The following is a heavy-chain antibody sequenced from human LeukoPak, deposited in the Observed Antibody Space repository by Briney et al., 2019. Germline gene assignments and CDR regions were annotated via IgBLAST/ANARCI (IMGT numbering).Heavy chain of an antibody. CDR3: AKSVYQLPPYFDY. D-gene: IGHD2-2*01. Sequence: GGSLRLSCAASGFTFSSYWMHWARQAPGKGLVWVSRINSDGSSTSYADSVKGRFTISRDNAKNTLYLQMNSLRAEDTAVYYCAKSVYQLPPYFDYWGQGTLVTVSS. V-gene: IGHV3-74*01. CDR2: INSDGSST. J-gene: IGHJ4*02. CDR1: GFTFSSYW.